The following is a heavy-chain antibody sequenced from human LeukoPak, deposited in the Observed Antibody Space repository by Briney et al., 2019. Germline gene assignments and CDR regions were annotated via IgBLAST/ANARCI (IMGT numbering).Heavy chain of an antibody. CDR3: ARGPGGWAEVQH. CDR2: INPSGGST. Sequence: SVKVSCKASGYTFTSYYMHWVRQTPGQGLEWMGIINPSGGSTSYAQKFQGSVTMTSDTSTSKVYMELSSLRSEDTAVYYCARGPGGWAEVQHWGQGTLVTVSS. J-gene: IGHJ1*01. CDR1: GYTFTSYY. D-gene: IGHD6-19*01. V-gene: IGHV1-46*01.